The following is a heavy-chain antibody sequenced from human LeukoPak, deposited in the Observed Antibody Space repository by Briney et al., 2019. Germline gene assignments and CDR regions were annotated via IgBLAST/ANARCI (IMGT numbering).Heavy chain of an antibody. J-gene: IGHJ5*02. Sequence: GESLKISCKGSGYSFTSYWIGWVRQMPGKGLEWMGIIYPGDSDTRYSPSFQGQVTISADKSISTAYLKWGSLKASDTAMYYCARHVSSGSYPRLGFDPWGQGTLVTVSS. D-gene: IGHD1-26*01. CDR1: GYSFTSYW. CDR2: IYPGDSDT. V-gene: IGHV5-51*01. CDR3: ARHVSSGSYPRLGFDP.